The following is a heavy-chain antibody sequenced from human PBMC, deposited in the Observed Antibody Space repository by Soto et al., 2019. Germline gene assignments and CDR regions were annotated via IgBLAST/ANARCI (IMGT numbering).Heavy chain of an antibody. CDR2: ISGTGDSS. J-gene: IGHJ4*02. D-gene: IGHD3-10*01. CDR3: AKDNGNYGSGSFSH. CDR1: GFTFGSYA. Sequence: LQSGGGVVQPGESLRLSCAASGFTFGSYAMSWVRQAPGKGLEWVSLISGTGDSSEYANSVKGRFTISRDYSKTTVFLQMSSLRAEDTAVYFCAKDNGNYGSGSFSHWGQGTLVTVSS. V-gene: IGHV3-23*01.